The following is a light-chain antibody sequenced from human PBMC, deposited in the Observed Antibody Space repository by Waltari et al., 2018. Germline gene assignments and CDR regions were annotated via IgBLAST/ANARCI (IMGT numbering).Light chain of an antibody. Sequence: DIVMTQSPHSVAVSLGAGATIHCSSSQNILTSTDNKNYLVWYQQKPGQPPKLLISGASTRESGVPDRFSGGGSGTDFTLTISSLQAEDVAVYYCQQCYHLPSFGGGTRVEIK. J-gene: IGKJ4*01. CDR3: QQCYHLPS. CDR2: GAS. V-gene: IGKV4-1*01. CDR1: QNILTSTDNKNY.